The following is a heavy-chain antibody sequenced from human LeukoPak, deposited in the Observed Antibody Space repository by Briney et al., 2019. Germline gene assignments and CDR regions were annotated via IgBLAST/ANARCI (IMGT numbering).Heavy chain of an antibody. CDR2: ISDSGGST. Sequence: GGSLRLSCAVSGITLSNYCMSWVRQAPGKGLEWVAGISDSGGSTNYADSVKGRFTISRDNPKNTLYLQMNSLRAEDTAVYFCAKRGVVIRVILVGFHRQAYYFESWGQGALVTVSS. J-gene: IGHJ4*02. CDR1: GITLSNYC. CDR3: AKRGVVIRVILVGFHRQAYYFES. V-gene: IGHV3-23*01. D-gene: IGHD3/OR15-3a*01.